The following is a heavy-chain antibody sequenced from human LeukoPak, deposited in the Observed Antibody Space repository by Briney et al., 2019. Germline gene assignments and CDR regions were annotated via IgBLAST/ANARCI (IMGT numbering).Heavy chain of an antibody. CDR2: IVVGSGNT. J-gene: IGHJ4*02. CDR1: GFTFTSSA. D-gene: IGHD4-17*01. Sequence: SVKVSCKACGFTFTSSAMQWVRQARGQRLEWIGWIVVGSGNTDYAQKFQERVTITRDMSTSTAYMELSSLRSEDTAVYYCAADHDYGDPRSLGYWGQGTLVTVSS. CDR3: AADHDYGDPRSLGY. V-gene: IGHV1-58*02.